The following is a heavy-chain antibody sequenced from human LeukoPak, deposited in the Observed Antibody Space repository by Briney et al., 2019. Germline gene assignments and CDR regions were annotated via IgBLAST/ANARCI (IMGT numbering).Heavy chain of an antibody. CDR1: GGSFSGYY. V-gene: IGHV4-34*01. Sequence: SETLSLTCAVYGGSFSGYYWSWIRQPPGKGLEWIGEINHSGSTNYNPSLKSRVTISVDTPKNQFSLKLSSVTAADTAVYYCARVFYLGYYYDSSGIDYWGQGTLVTVSS. CDR3: ARVFYLGYYYDSSGIDY. CDR2: INHSGST. D-gene: IGHD3-22*01. J-gene: IGHJ4*02.